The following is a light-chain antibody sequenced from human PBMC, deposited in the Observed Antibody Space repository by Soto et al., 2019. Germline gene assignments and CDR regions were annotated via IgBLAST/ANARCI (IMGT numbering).Light chain of an antibody. V-gene: IGLV1-51*01. CDR1: SSNSGNNY. J-gene: IGLJ2*01. Sequence: QSVLTQPPSVSAAPGQKVTISCSGSSSNSGNNYVSWYQQLPGTAHKLLIYDNNKRPSGIPDRVSGSKSGTSATLGLTGLQTGDEDDYYCGTWASSMSAVVFGGGTKLTVL. CDR3: GTWASSMSAVV. CDR2: DNN.